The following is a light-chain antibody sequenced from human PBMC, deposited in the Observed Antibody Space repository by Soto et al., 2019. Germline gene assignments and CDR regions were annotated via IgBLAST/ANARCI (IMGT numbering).Light chain of an antibody. CDR2: GAS. CDR1: QSVSSNY. V-gene: IGKV3-20*01. J-gene: IGKJ1*01. CDR3: QQYGSSPWT. Sequence: EIVLTQSPGTLSLSPGERATLSCRASQSVSSNYLAWYQQKAGQAPRLLIYGASSRATGIPDRFSGSGSGTDFTLAISRLEPEDFAVYYCQQYGSSPWTFGQGTKVEIE.